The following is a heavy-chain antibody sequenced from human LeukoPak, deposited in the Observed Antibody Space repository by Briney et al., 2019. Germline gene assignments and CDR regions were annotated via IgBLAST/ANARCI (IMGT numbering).Heavy chain of an antibody. J-gene: IGHJ3*02. CDR1: GFTFSSYS. Sequence: PGGSLRLSCAASGFTFSSYSMNWVRQAPGKGLEWVSSISSSSSYIYYADSVKGRFTISRDNAKNSLYLQMYSLRAEDTAVYYCARDPVGAIVGDAFDIWGQGTMVTVSS. CDR3: ARDPVGAIVGDAFDI. CDR2: ISSSSSYI. D-gene: IGHD1-26*01. V-gene: IGHV3-21*01.